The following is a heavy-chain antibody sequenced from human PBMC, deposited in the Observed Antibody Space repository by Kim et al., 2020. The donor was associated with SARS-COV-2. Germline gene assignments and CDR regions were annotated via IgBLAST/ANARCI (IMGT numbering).Heavy chain of an antibody. Sequence: ASVKVSCKASGYTFTSYAMNWVRQAPGQGLEWMGWINTNTGNPTYAQGFTGRFVFSLDTSVSTAYLQISSLKAEDTAVYYCARPLPVTGTTFYMDVWGKGTTVTVSS. D-gene: IGHD1-7*01. J-gene: IGHJ6*03. CDR1: GYTFTSYA. V-gene: IGHV7-4-1*02. CDR2: INTNTGNP. CDR3: ARPLPVTGTTFYMDV.